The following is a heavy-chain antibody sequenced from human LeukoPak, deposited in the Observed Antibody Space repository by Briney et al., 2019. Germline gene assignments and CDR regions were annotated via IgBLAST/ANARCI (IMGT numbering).Heavy chain of an antibody. J-gene: IGHJ5*02. D-gene: IGHD3-10*01. CDR1: GGSVSSGSYY. V-gene: IGHV4-61*01. CDR3: SRAAPLRGVFDP. CDR2: IYYSGST. Sequence: SETLSLTCTVSGGSVSSGSYYWSWIRQPPGKGLEWIGYIYYSGSTNYNPSLKSRVTISVDTSKNQFSLKVSSVTAADTAVYYCSRAAPLRGVFDPWGQGTLVTVSS.